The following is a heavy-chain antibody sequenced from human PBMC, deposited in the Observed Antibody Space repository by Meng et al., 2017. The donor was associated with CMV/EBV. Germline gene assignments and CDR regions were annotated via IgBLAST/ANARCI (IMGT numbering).Heavy chain of an antibody. J-gene: IGHJ4*02. Sequence: SVKVSCKASGGTFSSYAISWVRQAPGQGLEWMGGINPIFGTANYAQKFQGRVTITTDESTSTAYMELSSLRSEDTAVYYCVFSVSPTFDYWGQGTLVTVSS. V-gene: IGHV1-69*05. CDR1: GGTFSSYA. CDR3: VFSVSPTFDY. CDR2: INPIFGTA. D-gene: IGHD3-3*01.